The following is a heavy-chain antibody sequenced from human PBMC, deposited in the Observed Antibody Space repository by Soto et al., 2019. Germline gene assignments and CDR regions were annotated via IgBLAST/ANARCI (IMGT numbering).Heavy chain of an antibody. Sequence: ASVKVSCKASGGTFSSYAISWGRQAPGQGLEWMGGIIHILGIANYAQKFQGRVTITADKSTSTAYMELSSLRSEDTAVYYCARGLTVADAFDIWGQGTMVTVSS. CDR1: GGTFSSYA. CDR3: ARGLTVADAFDI. J-gene: IGHJ3*02. D-gene: IGHD4-17*01. V-gene: IGHV1-69*10. CDR2: IIHILGIA.